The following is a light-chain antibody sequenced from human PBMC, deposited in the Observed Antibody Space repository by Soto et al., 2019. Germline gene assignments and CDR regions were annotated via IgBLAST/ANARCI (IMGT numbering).Light chain of an antibody. CDR3: AAWDDSLSGVV. J-gene: IGLJ2*01. V-gene: IGLV1-44*01. Sequence: QSVLTQPPSASGTPGQRVTISCSGSSSNIGSNTVNWYQQLPGTAPELLIYNKNQRPSGVPDRFSGSKSGTSASLAISGLQSEDEADYYCAAWDDSLSGVVFGGGTKLTVL. CDR1: SSNIGSNT. CDR2: NKN.